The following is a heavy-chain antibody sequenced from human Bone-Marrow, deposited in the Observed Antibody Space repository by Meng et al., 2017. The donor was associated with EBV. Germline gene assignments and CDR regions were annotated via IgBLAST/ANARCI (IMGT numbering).Heavy chain of an antibody. Sequence: EMQLVESGGGVVKPGGSLRRSCAASGFTFSSYSMNWVRQAPGKGLEWVSSISSSSSYIYYADSVKGRFTISRDNAKNSLYLQMNSLRAEDTAVYYCAKYRYNFGPFEFWGQGALVTVGS. CDR3: AKYRYNFGPFEF. CDR1: GFTFSSYS. V-gene: IGHV3-21*01. J-gene: IGHJ4*02. D-gene: IGHD5-18*01. CDR2: ISSSSSYI.